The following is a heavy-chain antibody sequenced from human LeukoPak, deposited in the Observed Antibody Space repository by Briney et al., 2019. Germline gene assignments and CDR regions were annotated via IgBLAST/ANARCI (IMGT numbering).Heavy chain of an antibody. J-gene: IGHJ4*02. CDR1: GFTFSNHW. Sequence: GGSLRLSCAASGFTFSNHWMHWVRQAPGKGLEWVSRINERATIISYADSVKGRFTISRENARNTLYLQMNSLTAEDTAVYYCVRDLILVWTPGDDFDHWGQGTLVTVSS. V-gene: IGHV3-74*01. D-gene: IGHD3-16*01. CDR2: INERATII. CDR3: VRDLILVWTPGDDFDH.